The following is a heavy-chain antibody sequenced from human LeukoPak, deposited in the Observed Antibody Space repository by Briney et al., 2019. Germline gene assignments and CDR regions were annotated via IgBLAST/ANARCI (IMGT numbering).Heavy chain of an antibody. D-gene: IGHD3-22*01. CDR3: AIGPYYYDSSGYYAF. CDR2: INPNSGGT. Sequence: GASVNVSCTSSGYTFTGYYMHWVRQAPGQGLEWMGWINPNSGGTNYSQKFQGWVTMTRDTSISTAYMELSRLRSDDTAVYYCAIGPYYYDSSGYYAFWGQGTLVTVSS. V-gene: IGHV1-2*04. CDR1: GYTFTGYY. J-gene: IGHJ4*02.